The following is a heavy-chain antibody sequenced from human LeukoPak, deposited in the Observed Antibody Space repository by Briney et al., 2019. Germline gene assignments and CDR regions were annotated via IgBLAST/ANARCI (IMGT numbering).Heavy chain of an antibody. Sequence: GASVKVSCKASGYTFTSYDFNWLRQATGQGPEWMGWMNPNSGATGYAQKFQGRVTMTRNTSISTAYMELSSLRSEDTAVYYCARAGKGRPKRYCSSTSCYRSDYWGQGTLVTVSS. CDR2: MNPNSGAT. CDR3: ARAGKGRPKRYCSSTSCYRSDY. V-gene: IGHV1-8*01. CDR1: GYTFTSYD. D-gene: IGHD2-2*01. J-gene: IGHJ4*02.